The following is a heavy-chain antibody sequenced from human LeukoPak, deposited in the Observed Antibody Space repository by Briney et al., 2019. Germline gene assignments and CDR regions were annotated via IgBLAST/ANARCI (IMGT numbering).Heavy chain of an antibody. CDR3: ARYLRGYSYGDAFDI. D-gene: IGHD5-18*01. Sequence: PGGSLRLSCAASGFTFSSYSMNWVRQAPGKGLEWVSSISSSSSYIYYADSVKGRFTTSRDNAKNSLYLQMNSLRAEDTAVYYCARYLRGYSYGDAFDIWGQGTMVTVSS. V-gene: IGHV3-21*01. J-gene: IGHJ3*02. CDR1: GFTFSSYS. CDR2: ISSSSSYI.